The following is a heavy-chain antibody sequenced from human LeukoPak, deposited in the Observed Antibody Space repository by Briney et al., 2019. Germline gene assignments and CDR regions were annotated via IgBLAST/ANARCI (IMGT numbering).Heavy chain of an antibody. Sequence: PGGSLRLSCAASGCSLSSYSMRWVRQAPGKGLEWVSSIRSGSTYRNYADSVKGRFTISRDDAKNSLYLQMNSLRAEDTAVYYWAIDGISDYWGQGTLVTVSS. CDR2: IRSGSTYR. CDR1: GCSLSSYS. V-gene: IGHV3-21*01. CDR3: AIDGISDY. J-gene: IGHJ4*02.